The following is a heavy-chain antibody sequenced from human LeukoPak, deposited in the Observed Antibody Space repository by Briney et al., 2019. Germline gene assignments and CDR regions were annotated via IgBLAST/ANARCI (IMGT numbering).Heavy chain of an antibody. CDR1: GFTFSGAA. CDR3: TKPGGAVSGTQFDY. D-gene: IGHD6-19*01. Sequence: GGSLKLSCAASGFTFSGAAMHWVRQASGKGLEWVGHIRSRSNSYATAYAASVKGRFTISRDDSKNTVYLQMNSLKTEDTAVYYCTKPGGAVSGTQFDYWGQGTLVTVSS. V-gene: IGHV3-73*01. J-gene: IGHJ4*02. CDR2: IRSRSNSYAT.